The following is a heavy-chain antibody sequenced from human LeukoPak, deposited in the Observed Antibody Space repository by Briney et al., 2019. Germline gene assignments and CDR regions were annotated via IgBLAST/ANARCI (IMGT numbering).Heavy chain of an antibody. Sequence: SETLSLTCTVSGGSISSGSYYWGWIRQPPGKGLEWIGYISYSGSTNYNPSLKSRVTISVDTSRNQFSLKLSSVTAADTAVYYCARGRLGGSGSYYNVLDYWGQGTLVTVSS. D-gene: IGHD3-10*01. CDR3: ARGRLGGSGSYYNVLDY. CDR2: ISYSGST. J-gene: IGHJ4*02. V-gene: IGHV4-61*01. CDR1: GGSISSGSYY.